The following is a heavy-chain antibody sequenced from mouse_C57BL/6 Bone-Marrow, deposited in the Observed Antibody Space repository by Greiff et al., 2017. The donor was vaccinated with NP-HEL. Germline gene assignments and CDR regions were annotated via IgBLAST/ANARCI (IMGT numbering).Heavy chain of an antibody. CDR1: GYTFTTYP. V-gene: IGHV1-47*01. J-gene: IGHJ2*01. CDR2: FHPYNDDT. Sequence: QVQLQQSGAELVKPGASVKMSCKASGYTFTTYPIEWVQQNHGKSLEWIGNFHPYNDDTTYNDKFKNKATLTVEKSSSTVYLDLSRLTSDDSSDYYWARGGNYWYYFDYWGQGTTLTVSS. CDR3: ARGGNYWYYFDY. D-gene: IGHD2-1*01.